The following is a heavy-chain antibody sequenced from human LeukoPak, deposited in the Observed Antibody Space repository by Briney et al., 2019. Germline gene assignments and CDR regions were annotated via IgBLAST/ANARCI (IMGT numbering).Heavy chain of an antibody. D-gene: IGHD3-16*01. V-gene: IGHV4-31*03. CDR3: ARGGDYDVVAIDY. J-gene: IGHJ4*02. CDR1: GGSISSGGYY. Sequence: PSQTLSLTCTVSGGSISSGGYYWSWIRQHPRKGLEWIGYIYYSGSTYYNPSLKSRVTISVDTSKNQFSLKLSSVTAADTAVYYCARGGDYDVVAIDYWGQGTLVTVSS. CDR2: IYYSGST.